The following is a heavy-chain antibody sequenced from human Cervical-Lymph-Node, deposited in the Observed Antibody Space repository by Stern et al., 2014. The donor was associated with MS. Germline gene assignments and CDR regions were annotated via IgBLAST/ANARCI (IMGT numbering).Heavy chain of an antibody. Sequence: EVQLVQSGGGLVQPGGSLTLSCATSGFTFRNYDIHWVRQATGKGLEWVTAIGIADDAYYSNSVKGRFTISRDNAKNSVYLHMSNLRAGDTAVYYCARELAGYTYEGYYGLDVWGQGITVT. V-gene: IGHV3-13*01. CDR2: IGIADDA. CDR1: GFTFRNYD. CDR3: ARELAGYTYEGYYGLDV. J-gene: IGHJ6*02. D-gene: IGHD5-18*01.